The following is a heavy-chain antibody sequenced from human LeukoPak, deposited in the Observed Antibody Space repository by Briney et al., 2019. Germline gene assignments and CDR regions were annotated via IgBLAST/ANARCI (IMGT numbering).Heavy chain of an antibody. V-gene: IGHV5-51*01. Sequence: GESLKISCKGSGYSFTSYWIGWVRQMPGKGLEWMGIIYPGDSDTRYSPSFQGQVTISADKSISTAYLQWSSLKASDTAMYYCAMESYHYDSSGYYPDAFDIWGQGTMVTVSS. CDR3: AMESYHYDSSGYYPDAFDI. J-gene: IGHJ3*02. CDR2: IYPGDSDT. D-gene: IGHD3-22*01. CDR1: GYSFTSYW.